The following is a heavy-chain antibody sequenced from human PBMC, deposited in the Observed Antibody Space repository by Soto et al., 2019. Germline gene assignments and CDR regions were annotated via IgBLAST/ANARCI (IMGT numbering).Heavy chain of an antibody. CDR2: ISYDGNNK. D-gene: IGHD2-15*01. Sequence: QVQLVESGGGVVQPGRSLRLSCAASGFTFSNYAMYWVRQAPGKGLEWVAVISYDGNNKYYADSVKGRFTISRDNSKXTXXXQXXSLRAEDTAVYYCARAGCDGGTCYTLVGLRDGMDVWGQGTTVTVSS. CDR3: ARAGCDGGTCYTLVGLRDGMDV. V-gene: IGHV3-30-3*01. CDR1: GFTFSNYA. J-gene: IGHJ6*02.